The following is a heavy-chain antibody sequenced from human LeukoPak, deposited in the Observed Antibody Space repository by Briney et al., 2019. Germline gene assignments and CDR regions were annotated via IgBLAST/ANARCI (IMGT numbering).Heavy chain of an antibody. CDR3: ARSTIAVAYGMDV. J-gene: IGHJ6*02. CDR1: GLTFRGYD. CDR2: IGTTGDT. D-gene: IGHD6-19*01. V-gene: IGHV3-13*04. Sequence: GGSLRLSCTASGLTFRGYDMFWVRQATGKGLEWVSGIGTTGDTYYAGSVKGRFTISRESARNSLYLQMNSLIAGDTAVYYCARSTIAVAYGMDVWGQGTTVTVSS.